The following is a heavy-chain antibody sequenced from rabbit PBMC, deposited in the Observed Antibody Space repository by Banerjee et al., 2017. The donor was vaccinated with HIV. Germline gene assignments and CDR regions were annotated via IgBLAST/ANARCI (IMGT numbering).Heavy chain of an antibody. J-gene: IGHJ6*01. V-gene: IGHV1S40*01. CDR3: ARDLPISGGYSFDL. CDR1: GIDFSSNYY. Sequence: QSLEESGGDLVKPGASLTLTCTASGIDFSSNYYMCWVRQAPGKGLEWIACIYAGSSGSTYYASWAKGRFTISKSSSTTVTLQMTSLTAADTATYFCARDLPISGGYSFDLWGPGTLVTV. D-gene: IGHD1-1*01. CDR2: IYAGSSGST.